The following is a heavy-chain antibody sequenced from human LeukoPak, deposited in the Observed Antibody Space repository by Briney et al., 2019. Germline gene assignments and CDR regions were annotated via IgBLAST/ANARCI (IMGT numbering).Heavy chain of an antibody. CDR1: GYSFTTYC. J-gene: IGHJ3*01. D-gene: IGHD1-26*01. Sequence: GESLKISCQASGYSFTTYCIGWVRQMPGKGLEWRGIIYPGESETRYSPSFQGQVTISGDKSISTAYLQWSSLKASDTAKYYCATTLYSGIYGDAFDVWGQGTMVTVSS. CDR2: IYPGESET. CDR3: ATTLYSGIYGDAFDV. V-gene: IGHV5-51*01.